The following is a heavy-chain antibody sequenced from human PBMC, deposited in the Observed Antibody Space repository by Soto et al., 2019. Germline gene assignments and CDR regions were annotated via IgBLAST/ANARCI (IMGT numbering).Heavy chain of an antibody. V-gene: IGHV4-34*01. D-gene: IGHD3-10*01. CDR2: INDSGDI. J-gene: IGHJ6*03. CDR1: GGSFSGYQ. CDR3: ARGLILSFGELPRRGGYYSYMDV. Sequence: QVQLQQWGAGLLKPSETLSLTCAVYGGSFSGYQWSWIRQTPGKGLEWIGGINDSGDINYNPSLKRRVTILVDSTKKQISLRLSSVTAADTAVYYCARGLILSFGELPRRGGYYSYMDVWGKGTTVTVSS.